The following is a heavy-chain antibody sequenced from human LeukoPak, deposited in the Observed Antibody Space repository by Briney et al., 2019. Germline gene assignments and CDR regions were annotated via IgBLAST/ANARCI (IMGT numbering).Heavy chain of an antibody. Sequence: PSETLSLTCTVSGGSISGNNNYWGWIRQPPGKGLEWIGYIYHSGSTYYNPSLKSRVTISVDRSKNQFSLKLSSVTAADTAVYYCARGRDYGDYTNYWYFDLWGRGTLVTVSS. J-gene: IGHJ2*01. CDR3: ARGRDYGDYTNYWYFDL. V-gene: IGHV4-30-2*01. D-gene: IGHD4-17*01. CDR2: IYHSGST. CDR1: GGSISGNNNY.